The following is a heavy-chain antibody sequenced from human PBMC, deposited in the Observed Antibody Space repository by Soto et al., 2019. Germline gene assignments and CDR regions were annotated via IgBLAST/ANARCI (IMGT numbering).Heavy chain of an antibody. D-gene: IGHD3-10*01. CDR1: GYTFTRYG. J-gene: IGHJ5*02. V-gene: IGHV1-18*01. CDR2: ISGYNGDT. Sequence: GASVKVSCKASGYTFTRYGISWVRQAPGQGLEWMGWISGYNGDTKYAQKLQGRVTMTTDTSTSTAYMELRSLRSDDTAVYYCARGVGSGSYYNQYNWFDPWGQGTLVTVSS. CDR3: ARGVGSGSYYNQYNWFDP.